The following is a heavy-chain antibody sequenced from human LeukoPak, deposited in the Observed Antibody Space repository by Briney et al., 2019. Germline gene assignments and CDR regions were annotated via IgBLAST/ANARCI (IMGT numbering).Heavy chain of an antibody. V-gene: IGHV3-74*01. Sequence: GGSLRLSCAVSGFTSSGDWMHWVRQAPGKGLVWVSRSKNDGSSTSYADSVKGRFTISRDNSENTLYLQMNSLRAEDTAVYYCARDLKVKDWSTWFDRWGQGTLVTVSS. J-gene: IGHJ5*02. D-gene: IGHD3/OR15-3a*01. CDR1: GFTSSGDW. CDR3: ARDLKVKDWSTWFDR. CDR2: SKNDGSST.